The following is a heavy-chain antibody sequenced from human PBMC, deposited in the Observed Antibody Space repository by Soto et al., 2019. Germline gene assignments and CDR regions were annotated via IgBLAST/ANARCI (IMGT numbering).Heavy chain of an antibody. D-gene: IGHD4-17*01. CDR1: GFSLSTSGVG. CDR3: AHGYYGGNWHY. CDR2: IYWNDDK. V-gene: IGHV2-5*01. J-gene: IGHJ4*02. Sequence: QITLKESGPTLVKPTQTLTLTCTFSGFSLSTSGVGVGWIRQPPGKALEWLALIYWNDDKPYSPSLRSRLTITKDTSKNQVVLTMTNMDPVDTATYCCAHGYYGGNWHYWGQGALVTVSS.